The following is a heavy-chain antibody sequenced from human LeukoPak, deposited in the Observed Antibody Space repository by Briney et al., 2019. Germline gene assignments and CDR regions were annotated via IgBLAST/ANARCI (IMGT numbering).Heavy chain of an antibody. J-gene: IGHJ5*02. CDR2: ISSSSSYI. CDR3: ARNERNWFDP. Sequence: PGRSLRLSCAASGFTFSSYSMNWVRQAPGKGLEWVSSISSSSSYIYYADSVKGRFTISRDNAKNSLYLQMNSLRAEDTAVYYCARNERNWFDPWGQGTLVTVSS. D-gene: IGHD1-1*01. V-gene: IGHV3-21*01. CDR1: GFTFSSYS.